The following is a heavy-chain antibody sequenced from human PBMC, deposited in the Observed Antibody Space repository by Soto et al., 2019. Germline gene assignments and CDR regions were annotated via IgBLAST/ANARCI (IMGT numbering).Heavy chain of an antibody. CDR1: GGTSSSYA. J-gene: IGHJ6*02. D-gene: IGHD3-16*01. CDR2: IIPIFATA. Sequence: SVKVSCKASGGTSSSYAINWVRQAPGQGLEWMGGIIPIFATADYAQKFQGRVTITADESTSTAYMELSSLRSEDTAVYYCAQCLLGVNYYYGMDVWGQGTTVTVSS. CDR3: AQCLLGVNYYYGMDV. V-gene: IGHV1-69*13.